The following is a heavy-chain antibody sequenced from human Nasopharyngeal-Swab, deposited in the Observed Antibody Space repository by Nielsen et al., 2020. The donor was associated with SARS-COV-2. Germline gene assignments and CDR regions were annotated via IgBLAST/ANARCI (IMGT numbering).Heavy chain of an antibody. CDR2: IKQDGSEK. J-gene: IGHJ3*02. D-gene: IGHD3-9*01. V-gene: IGHV3-7*01. CDR1: GFTFSRYW. CDR3: ARDLALYDILTGYTDAFDI. Sequence: GSLRLSCAASGFTFSRYWMSWVRQAPGKGLEWVANIKQDGSEKYYVDSVKGRFSISRDNAKNSLFLQMNSLRAEDTAVYYCARDLALYDILTGYTDAFDIWGQGTMVTVSS.